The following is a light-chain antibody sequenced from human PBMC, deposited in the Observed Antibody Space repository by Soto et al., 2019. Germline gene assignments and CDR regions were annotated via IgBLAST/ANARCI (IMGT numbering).Light chain of an antibody. J-gene: IGKJ2*01. CDR3: HQFGRSPPAFT. CDR2: GAS. CDR1: QRVSTRY. Sequence: ESMLTQSPGTLSLSPGERATLSCRASQRVSTRYLAWYQKKPGQAPRLLIYGASIRATGIPDRFSGSGSGTDFTLTISRLEPEDFAVYSCHQFGRSPPAFTFGQGTKLEI. V-gene: IGKV3-20*01.